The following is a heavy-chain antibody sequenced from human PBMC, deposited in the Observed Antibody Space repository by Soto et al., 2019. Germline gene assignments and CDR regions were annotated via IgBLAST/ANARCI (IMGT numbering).Heavy chain of an antibody. CDR2: ISSNGVSM. J-gene: IGHJ6*01. CDR3: ARLASLGHPYYFGMDV. V-gene: IGHV3-11*01. Sequence: PGGSLRLSCVASGFTFSDYYMTWIRQAPGKGLEWVSYISSNGVSMYYGDSVKGRFTISRDDAENSLHLQMNSLRAEDTAVYYCARLASLGHPYYFGMDVWGQGTTVTAPQ. CDR1: GFTFSDYY.